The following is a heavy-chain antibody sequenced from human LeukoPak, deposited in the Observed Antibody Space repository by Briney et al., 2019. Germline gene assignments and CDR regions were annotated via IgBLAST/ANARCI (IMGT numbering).Heavy chain of an antibody. V-gene: IGHV3-23*01. Sequence: GGSLRLSCATSGFTFSSYAMSWVRQAPGKGLEWVSCIIAVGACTYYADSVKGRFTISRDNAKNTLYLQMNSLRTEDTAVYYFAKAEGYDICTSFDYWAKGPLV. CDR2: IIAVGACT. CDR3: AKAEGYDICTSFDY. D-gene: IGHD3-9*01. J-gene: IGHJ4*02. CDR1: GFTFSSYA.